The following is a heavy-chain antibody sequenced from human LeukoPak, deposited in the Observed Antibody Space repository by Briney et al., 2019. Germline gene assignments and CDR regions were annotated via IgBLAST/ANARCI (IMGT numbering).Heavy chain of an antibody. CDR1: GRSIRSSSYY. D-gene: IGHD3-9*01. Sequence: SETLSLTCTVSGRSIRSSSYYWGWIRQPPGKGLEWIGSIYYSGSTYYNPSLKSRVTISVDTSKNQFSLKLSSVTAADTAMYYCARSPRYFDWLLSVAFDIWGQGTMVTVSS. J-gene: IGHJ3*02. V-gene: IGHV4-39*01. CDR2: IYYSGST. CDR3: ARSPRYFDWLLSVAFDI.